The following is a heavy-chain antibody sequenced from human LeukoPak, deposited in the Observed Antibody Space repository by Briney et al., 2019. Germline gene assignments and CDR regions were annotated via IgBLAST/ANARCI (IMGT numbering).Heavy chain of an antibody. CDR2: ITNSGSTT. CDR1: GLTSSIFE. CDR3: VRGGGPSYKYNAFDI. Sequence: PGGSLRLSCIVSGLTSSIFEMNWVRQAPGKGLGWVSYITNSGSTTDYADSVKGRFTISRDNAKNSLYLQMSSLRAEDTAVYYCVRGGGPSYKYNAFDIWGQGTMVTVSS. V-gene: IGHV3-48*03. J-gene: IGHJ3*02. D-gene: IGHD1-1*01.